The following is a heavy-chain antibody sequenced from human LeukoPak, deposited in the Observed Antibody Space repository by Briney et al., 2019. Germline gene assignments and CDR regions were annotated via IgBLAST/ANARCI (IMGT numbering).Heavy chain of an antibody. J-gene: IGHJ6*03. Sequence: GGSLRLSCAASGFTFSSYWMSWVRQAPGQGLEWVANIKQGGSEKYYVDSVKGRFTISRDNAKNSLYLQMNSLRAEDTAVYYCARDNSIRQWLANYYYYYYMDVWGKGTTVTVSS. V-gene: IGHV3-7*01. D-gene: IGHD6-19*01. CDR1: GFTFSSYW. CDR2: IKQGGSEK. CDR3: ARDNSIRQWLANYYYYYYMDV.